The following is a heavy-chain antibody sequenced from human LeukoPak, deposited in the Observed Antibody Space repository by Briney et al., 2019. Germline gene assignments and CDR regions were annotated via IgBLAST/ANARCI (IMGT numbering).Heavy chain of an antibody. CDR1: GFTFSSYA. V-gene: IGHV3-23*01. D-gene: IGHD3-10*01. J-gene: IGHJ4*02. CDR3: AKDRVSYYGSGSYYEY. CDR2: ISGSGGST. Sequence: GGSPRLSCAASGFTFSSYAMSWVRQAPGKGLEWVSAISGSGGSTYYADSVKGRFTISRDNSKNTLYLQMNSLRAEDTAVYYCAKDRVSYYGSGSYYEYWGQGTLVTVSS.